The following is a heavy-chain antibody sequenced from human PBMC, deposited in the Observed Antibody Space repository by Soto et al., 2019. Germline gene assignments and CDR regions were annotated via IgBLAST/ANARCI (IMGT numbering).Heavy chain of an antibody. D-gene: IGHD7-27*01. V-gene: IGHV4-39*07. CDR2: IYDTGST. Sequence: TSETLSLTCTVSGGSISSSRHHRGWIRQPPGRGLEWIGSIYDTGSTYYNPSLKSRFTISVDTSKTQFSLKLTSVSAADTAVYYCARGPSGDKVDSWGQGILVTVSS. J-gene: IGHJ4*02. CDR3: ARGPSGDKVDS. CDR1: GGSISSSRHH.